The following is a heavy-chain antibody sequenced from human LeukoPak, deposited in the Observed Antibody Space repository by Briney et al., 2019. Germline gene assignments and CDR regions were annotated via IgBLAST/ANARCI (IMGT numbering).Heavy chain of an antibody. Sequence: SQTLSLTCAISGDSVSSNSALWNWIRQSPSRGLEWLGRTYYRSKWYNDYTVSVKSRITFNPDTSKNQFSLHLNSVTPEDTAVYYCARKRLSADSFDIWGQGTLVTVSS. CDR2: TYYRSKWYN. D-gene: IGHD4/OR15-4a*01. CDR3: ARKRLSADSFDI. CDR1: GDSVSSNSAL. V-gene: IGHV6-1*01. J-gene: IGHJ3*02.